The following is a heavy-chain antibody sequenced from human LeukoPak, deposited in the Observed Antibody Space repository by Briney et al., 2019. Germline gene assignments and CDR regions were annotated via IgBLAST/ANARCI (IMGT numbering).Heavy chain of an antibody. J-gene: IGHJ4*02. V-gene: IGHV3-66*01. CDR2: IYSGGST. CDR3: ARETDDYVWGSYRYLDY. Sequence: GGSLRLSCAASGFTFSDYYMSWVRQAPGKGLEWVSIIYSGGSTYYADSVKGRFTISRDNSKNTLYLQMNSLRAEDTAVYYCARETDDYVWGSYRYLDYWGQGTLVTVSS. D-gene: IGHD3-16*02. CDR1: GFTFSDYY.